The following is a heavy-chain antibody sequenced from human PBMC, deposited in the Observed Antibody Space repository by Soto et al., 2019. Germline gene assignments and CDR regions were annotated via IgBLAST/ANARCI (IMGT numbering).Heavy chain of an antibody. CDR1: GCSFTSYW. J-gene: IGHJ6*02. CDR3: ASGLGYCSSTSCSGLTRDYRGYYYYGMDV. Sequence: GESLKISCKGSGCSFTSYWIGWVRQMPGKGLEWMGIIYPGDSDTRYSPSFQGQVTISADKSISTAYLQWSSLKASDTAMYYCASGLGYCSSTSCSGLTRDYRGYYYYGMDVWGQGTTVTVSS. V-gene: IGHV5-51*01. D-gene: IGHD2-2*01. CDR2: IYPGDSDT.